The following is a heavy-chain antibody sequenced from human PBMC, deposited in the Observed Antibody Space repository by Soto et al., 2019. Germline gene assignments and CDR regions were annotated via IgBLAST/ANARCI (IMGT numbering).Heavy chain of an antibody. Sequence: QVQLVQSGAEVKKPGSSVKVSCKASGGSFRREAINWVRQAPGQGPEWMGNILPFFGTADYAQKFQGRVTVTADLSMATVYMELSSLRVEDTAGYYCGSGHEFGGKAYAFVVCGEGTTVIVSS. D-gene: IGHD2-15*01. CDR3: GSGHEFGGKAYAFVV. J-gene: IGHJ3*01. CDR2: ILPFFGTA. CDR1: GGSFRREA. V-gene: IGHV1-69*15.